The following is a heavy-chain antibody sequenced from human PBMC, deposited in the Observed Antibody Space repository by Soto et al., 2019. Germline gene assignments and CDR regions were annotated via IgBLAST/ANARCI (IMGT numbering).Heavy chain of an antibody. J-gene: IGHJ4*02. Sequence: SLRLSCAASRFTFSYYAMGWVRQAPGKGLEWVSVTSDSGGTTYYADSVKGRFTISRDNSKNTLYLQMNSLRVEDTAIYFCAKDARRTSGWYYFDFWGQGALVTVSS. CDR2: TSDSGGTT. CDR1: RFTFSYYA. CDR3: AKDARRTSGWYYFDF. V-gene: IGHV3-23*01. D-gene: IGHD6-19*01.